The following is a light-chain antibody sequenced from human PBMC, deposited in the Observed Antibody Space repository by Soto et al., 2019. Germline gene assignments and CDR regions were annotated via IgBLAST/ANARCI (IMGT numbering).Light chain of an antibody. V-gene: IGKV3-20*01. Sequence: EIVLTQSPGTLSLSPGERATLSCRASQSVSNYLAWYQQKPGQAPRLLIYVASSRATGIPDRFSGSGSGTDFTLNISRLEPEDFAVYYCQQYGGSPQTFGQGTKVEIK. CDR2: VAS. J-gene: IGKJ1*01. CDR1: QSVSNY. CDR3: QQYGGSPQT.